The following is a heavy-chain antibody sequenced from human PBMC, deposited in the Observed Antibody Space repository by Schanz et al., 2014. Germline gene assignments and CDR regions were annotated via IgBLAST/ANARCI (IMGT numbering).Heavy chain of an antibody. CDR3: VRDTDYHFDY. Sequence: QVQLVESGGGVVQPGRSLRLSCAASGFTFSAYGMHWVRQAPGKGLEWVSFIYGNVKTHYADSVKGRFTISRDNAKNTLYLQMNSLRAEDTAVYYCVRDTDYHFDYWGQGTLVTVSS. D-gene: IGHD4-17*01. CDR2: IYGNVKT. CDR1: GFTFSAYG. J-gene: IGHJ4*02. V-gene: IGHV3-NL1*01.